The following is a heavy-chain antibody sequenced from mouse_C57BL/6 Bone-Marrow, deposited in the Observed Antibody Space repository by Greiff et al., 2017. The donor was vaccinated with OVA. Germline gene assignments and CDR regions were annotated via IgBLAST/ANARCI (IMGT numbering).Heavy chain of an antibody. J-gene: IGHJ3*01. Sequence: QVQLQQSGAELVRPGASVTLSCKASGYTFTDYEMHWVKQTPVHGLEWIGAIDPETGGTAYNQKFKGKAILTADKSSSTAYMELRSLTSEDSAVYYCTRWRDAWCAYWGKGTLVTVSA. D-gene: IGHD3-3*01. V-gene: IGHV1-15*01. CDR2: IDPETGGT. CDR3: TRWRDAWCAY. CDR1: GYTFTDYE.